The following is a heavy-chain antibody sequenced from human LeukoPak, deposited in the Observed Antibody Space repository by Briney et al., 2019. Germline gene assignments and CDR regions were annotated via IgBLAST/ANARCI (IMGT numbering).Heavy chain of an antibody. J-gene: IGHJ4*02. V-gene: IGHV1-18*01. Sequence: GASVKVSCKASGYTFTSYGISWVRQAPGQGLEWMGWISAYNGNTNYAQKLQGRVTMTTDTSTSTAYMELRSLRSDDTAVYYCARGDSYDSSGYEFDYWGQGTLVTVSS. CDR2: ISAYNGNT. CDR3: ARGDSYDSSGYEFDY. CDR1: GYTFTSYG. D-gene: IGHD3-22*01.